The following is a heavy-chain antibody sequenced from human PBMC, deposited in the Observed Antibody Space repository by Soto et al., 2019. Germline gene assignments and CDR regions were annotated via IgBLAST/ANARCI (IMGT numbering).Heavy chain of an antibody. V-gene: IGHV4-34*01. CDR3: ARGGFTMVRRFDY. J-gene: IGHJ4*02. CDR2: INHSGST. D-gene: IGHD3-10*01. CDR1: GGSFSGYY. Sequence: ETLSLTCAVYGGSFSGYYWSWIRQPPGKGLEWIGEINHSGSTNYNPSLKSRVTISVDTSKNQFSLKLSSVTAADTAVYYCARGGFTMVRRFDYWGQGTLVTVSS.